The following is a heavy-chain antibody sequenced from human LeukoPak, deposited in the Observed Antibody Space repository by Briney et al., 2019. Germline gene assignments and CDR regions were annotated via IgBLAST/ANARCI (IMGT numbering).Heavy chain of an antibody. D-gene: IGHD4-17*01. CDR1: GYSFSTYW. V-gene: IGHV5-51*01. CDR2: IYPHDSNI. J-gene: IGHJ4*02. Sequence: GESLKISCRGSGYSFSTYWIGWVRHRPGKGLEWMAIIYPHDSNIRYSPSFQGQVTISVDNSISTAFLQWSSLKTSDTAIYYCARHGYGEDSQSHLFAPSGFWGQGTLVTVSS. CDR3: ARHGYGEDSQSHLFAPSGF.